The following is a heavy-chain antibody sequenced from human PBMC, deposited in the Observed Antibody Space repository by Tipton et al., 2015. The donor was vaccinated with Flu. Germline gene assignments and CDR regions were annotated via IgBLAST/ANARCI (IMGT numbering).Heavy chain of an antibody. Sequence: SLRLSCAASGFTLSGYNMNWVRQAPGKGLEWVSSISSDSSYIHYADSVKGRFIISRDNAKSSLYLQMNSLRVEDTAVYFCARGDMMIGAGTDYWGQGTLVTVSS. CDR2: ISSDSSYI. V-gene: IGHV3-21*01. CDR3: ARGDMMIGAGTDY. J-gene: IGHJ4*02. CDR1: GFTLSGYN. D-gene: IGHD6-13*01.